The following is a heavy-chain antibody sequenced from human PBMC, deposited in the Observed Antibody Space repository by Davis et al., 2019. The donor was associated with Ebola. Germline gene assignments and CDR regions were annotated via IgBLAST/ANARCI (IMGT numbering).Heavy chain of an antibody. Sequence: GESLKISCAASGFTFSSYAMHWVRQAPGKGLEWVAVISYDGSNKYYADSVKGRFTISRDNSKNTLYLQMNSLRAEDTAVYYCANTAAAPRPWGQGTLVTVSS. D-gene: IGHD6-13*01. CDR3: ANTAAAPRP. J-gene: IGHJ5*02. CDR1: GFTFSSYA. V-gene: IGHV3-30*04. CDR2: ISYDGSNK.